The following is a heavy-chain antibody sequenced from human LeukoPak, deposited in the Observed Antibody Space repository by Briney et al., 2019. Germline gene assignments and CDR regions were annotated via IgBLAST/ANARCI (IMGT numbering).Heavy chain of an antibody. CDR1: GFTVSSNY. D-gene: IGHD3-22*01. CDR2: IYSGGST. V-gene: IGHV3-53*01. CDR3: AKSIVSYYYDSSGYPRDY. Sequence: GVLRLSCAASGFTVSSNYMSWVRQAPGKGLEWVSVIYSGGSTYYADSVKGRFTISRDNSKNTLYLQMNSLRAEDTAVYYCAKSIVSYYYDSSGYPRDYWGQGTLVTVSS. J-gene: IGHJ4*02.